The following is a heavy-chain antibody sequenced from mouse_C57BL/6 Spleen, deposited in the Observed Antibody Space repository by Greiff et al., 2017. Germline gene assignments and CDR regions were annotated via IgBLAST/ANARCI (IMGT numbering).Heavy chain of an antibody. CDR1: GFSLTSYG. CDR3: ARPAYDSYYAMDY. V-gene: IGHV2-6*03. Sequence: VKLVESGPGLVAPSQSLSITCTVSGFSLTSYGVHWVRQPPGKGLEWLVVIWSDGSTTYNSALKSRLSISKDNSKSQVFLKMNSLQTDDTAMYYCARPAYDSYYAMDYWGQGTSVTVSS. CDR2: IWSDGST. D-gene: IGHD2-4*01. J-gene: IGHJ4*01.